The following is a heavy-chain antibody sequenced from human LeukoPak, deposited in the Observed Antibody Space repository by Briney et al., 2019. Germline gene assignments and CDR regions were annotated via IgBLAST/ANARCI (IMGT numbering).Heavy chain of an antibody. Sequence: PSETLSLTCTVSGGSISSGGYYWSWIRQHPGTGLEWIGYIYYSGSTYYNPSLKSRVTISVDTSKNQFSLKLSSVTAADTAVYYCARIQGIAAEILAPGPMDYWGQGTLVTVSS. D-gene: IGHD6-25*01. CDR1: GGSISSGGYY. CDR2: IYYSGST. CDR3: ARIQGIAAEILAPGPMDY. J-gene: IGHJ4*02. V-gene: IGHV4-31*03.